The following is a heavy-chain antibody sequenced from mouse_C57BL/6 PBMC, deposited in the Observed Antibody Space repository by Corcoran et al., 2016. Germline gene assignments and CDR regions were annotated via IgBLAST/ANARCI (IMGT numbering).Heavy chain of an antibody. CDR2: IDPSDSYT. D-gene: IGHD2-3*01. Sequence: QVQLQQPGAELVKPGASVKLSCKASGYTFTSYWMQWVKQRPGQGLEWIGEIDPSDSYTNYNQKFKGKATLTVDTSSSTAYMQLSSLTSEDSAVYYCARGWLEAYWGQGTLVTVSA. CDR3: ARGWLEAY. CDR1: GYTFTSYW. V-gene: IGHV1-50*01. J-gene: IGHJ3*01.